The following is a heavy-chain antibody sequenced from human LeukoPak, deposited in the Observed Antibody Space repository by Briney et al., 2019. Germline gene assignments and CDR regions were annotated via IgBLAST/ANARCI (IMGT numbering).Heavy chain of an antibody. J-gene: IGHJ4*02. Sequence: SETLSLTCTVSDGSISSYYWTWIRQPPGKGLEWIGYIYYSGSTGYNPSLKSRVTISVDTSKNQFSLKLSSVTAADTAVYYCARYSLYDYVWGSYIQTFAFDYWGQGTLVTVSS. CDR1: DGSISSYY. CDR3: ARYSLYDYVWGSYIQTFAFDY. CDR2: IYYSGST. D-gene: IGHD3-16*01. V-gene: IGHV4-59*01.